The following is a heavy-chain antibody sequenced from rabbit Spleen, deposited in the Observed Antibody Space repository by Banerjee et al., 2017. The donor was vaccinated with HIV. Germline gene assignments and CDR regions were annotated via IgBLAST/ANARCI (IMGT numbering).Heavy chain of an antibody. CDR3: VRAIENSGGAFGL. CDR2: IYNGDGST. CDR1: GFSFSSSYY. Sequence: QEQLVESGGGLVKPEGSLTLTCKASGFSFSSSYYMCWVRQAPGKGLEWIGCIYNGDGSTYYASWAKGRFTISKTSSTTMTLQMTSLTAADTATYFCVRAIENSGGAFGLWGQGTLITVS. J-gene: IGHJ6*01. D-gene: IGHD1-1*01. V-gene: IGHV1S45*01.